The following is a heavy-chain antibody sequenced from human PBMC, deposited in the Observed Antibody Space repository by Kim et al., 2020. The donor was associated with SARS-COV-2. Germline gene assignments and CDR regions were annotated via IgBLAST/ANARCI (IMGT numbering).Heavy chain of an antibody. V-gene: IGHV3-33*01. D-gene: IGHD3-16*01. CDR2: IWSDGTKE. Sequence: GGSLRLSCAASGLPFSASGMHWVRQAPGKGLEWVAMIWSDGTKEYYADSVKGRFTISRDNSKNTVYLQMNSLRAEDTAVYYCARDKGERYSDYWGQGTLVTVS. CDR1: GLPFSASG. J-gene: IGHJ4*02. CDR3: ARDKGERYSDY.